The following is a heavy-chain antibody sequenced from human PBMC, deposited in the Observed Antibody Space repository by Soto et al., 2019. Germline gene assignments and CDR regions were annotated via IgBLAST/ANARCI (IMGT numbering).Heavy chain of an antibody. J-gene: IGHJ4*02. CDR1: DFTVRINY. D-gene: IGHD5-12*01. CDR3: ARRRLDSRAFDY. V-gene: IGHV3-53*01. CDR2: IDSGGST. Sequence: EGQLVESGGGLIQPGGSLRLSFEASDFTVRINYMNWVRQAPGKGLEWVSVIDSGGSTYYADPGKGRFIISRDNSKNTVYLQMNDLRADDTAVYYCARRRLDSRAFDYWGQGILVTVSS.